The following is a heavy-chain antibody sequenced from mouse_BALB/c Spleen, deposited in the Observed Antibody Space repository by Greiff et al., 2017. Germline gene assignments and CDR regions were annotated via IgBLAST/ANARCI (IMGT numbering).Heavy chain of an antibody. V-gene: IGHV2-6-4*01. CDR2: IWGGGST. CDR1: GFSLSRYS. CDR3: ARNILPYGNYWYFDV. J-gene: IGHJ1*01. D-gene: IGHD2-1*01. Sequence: QVQLKESGPGLVAPSQSLSITCTVSGFSLSRYSVHWVRQPPGKGLEWLGMIWGGGSTDYNSALKSRLSISKDNSKSQVFLKMNSLQTDDTAMYYCARNILPYGNYWYFDVWGAGTTVTVSS.